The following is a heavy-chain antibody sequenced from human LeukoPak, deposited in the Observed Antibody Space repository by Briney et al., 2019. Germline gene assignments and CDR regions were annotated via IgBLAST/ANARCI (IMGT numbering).Heavy chain of an antibody. D-gene: IGHD1-14*01. CDR2: ISYDGSNK. CDR1: GFTFSSYA. Sequence: GGSLRLSCAASGFTFSSYAMHWARQAPGKGLEWVAVISYDGSNKYYADSVKGRFTISRDNSKNTLYLQMNSLRAEDTAVYYCARVYKKRYYFDYWGQGTLVTVSS. J-gene: IGHJ4*02. CDR3: ARVYKKRYYFDY. V-gene: IGHV3-30-3*01.